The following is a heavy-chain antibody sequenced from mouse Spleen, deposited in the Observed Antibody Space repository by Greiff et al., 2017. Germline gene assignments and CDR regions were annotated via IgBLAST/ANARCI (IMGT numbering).Heavy chain of an antibody. CDR2: ISSGGSYT. CDR1: GFTFSSYA. V-gene: IGHV5-9-3*01. J-gene: IGHJ1*01. D-gene: IGHD2-4*01. Sequence: DVKLVESGGGLVKPGGSLKLSCAASGFTFSSYAMSWVRQTPEKRLEWVATISSGGSYTYYPDSVKGRFTISRDNAKNTLYLQMSSLRSEDTAMYYCARQITTGYFDVWGAGTTVTVSS. CDR3: ARQITTGYFDV.